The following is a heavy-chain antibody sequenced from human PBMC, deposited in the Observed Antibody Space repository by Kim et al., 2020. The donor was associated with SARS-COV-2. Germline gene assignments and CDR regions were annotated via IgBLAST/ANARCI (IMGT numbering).Heavy chain of an antibody. CDR1: GGSFSGYY. J-gene: IGHJ6*02. D-gene: IGHD3-3*01. V-gene: IGHV4-34*01. Sequence: SETLSLTCAVYGGSFSGYYWSWIRQPPGKGLAWIGEINHSGSTNYNPSLKSRVTISVDTSKNQFSLKLSSVTAADTAVYYCARARSGYYIYYGMDVWGQGTTVTVSS. CDR3: ARARSGYYIYYGMDV. CDR2: INHSGST.